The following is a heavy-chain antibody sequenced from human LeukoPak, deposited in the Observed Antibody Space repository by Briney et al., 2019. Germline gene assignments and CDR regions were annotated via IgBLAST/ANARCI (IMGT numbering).Heavy chain of an antibody. V-gene: IGHV3-23*01. D-gene: IGHD1-26*01. J-gene: IGHJ4*02. CDR1: GFTFSSYA. CDR3: AKDLGLGTYEGLDY. Sequence: GGSLRLSCAASGFTFSSYAMSWVRQAPGKGLEWVSAISGSGGSTYYADSVKGRFTISRDNSKNTLYLQMNSLRAEDTAVFYCAKDLGLGTYEGLDYWGQGTLVTVSS. CDR2: ISGSGGST.